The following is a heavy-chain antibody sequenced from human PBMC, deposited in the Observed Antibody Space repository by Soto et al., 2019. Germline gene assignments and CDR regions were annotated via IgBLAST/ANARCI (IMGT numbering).Heavy chain of an antibody. CDR1: GFSLSSYD. V-gene: IGHV3-48*03. Sequence: GGSLRLSCVVSGFSLSSYDMNWVRQAPGKGLEWISYIGSSAGTIYYADSVKGRFTISRDNAKNSLYLQMNGLRAEDTAVYYCARIKKQPRWFDPWGQGTLVTVS. D-gene: IGHD6-13*01. CDR3: ARIKKQPRWFDP. CDR2: IGSSAGTI. J-gene: IGHJ5*02.